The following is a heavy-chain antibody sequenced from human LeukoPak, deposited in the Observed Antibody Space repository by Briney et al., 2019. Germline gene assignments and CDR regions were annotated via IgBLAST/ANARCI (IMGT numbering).Heavy chain of an antibody. Sequence: GGSLRLSCVASGFTFGDYSMHWVRQAPGKGLEWVSYISGGGTTKYYASSVKGRFTISRDNAKFVMYLQMNSLRAEDTAVYYCARVASPFGVVIFNWFDPWGQGTLVTVTS. D-gene: IGHD3-3*01. CDR3: ARVASPFGVVIFNWFDP. J-gene: IGHJ5*02. V-gene: IGHV3-48*01. CDR1: GFTFGDYS. CDR2: ISGGGTTK.